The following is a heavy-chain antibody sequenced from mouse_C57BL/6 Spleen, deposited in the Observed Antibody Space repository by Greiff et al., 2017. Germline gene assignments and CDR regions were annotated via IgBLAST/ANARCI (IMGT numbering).Heavy chain of an antibody. V-gene: IGHV1-81*01. CDR3: ARGGDYGPYYFDY. D-gene: IGHD1-2*01. Sequence: VKLQESGAELARPGASVKLSCKASGYTFTSYGISWVKQRTGQGLEWIGEIYPRSGNTYYNEKFKGKATLTADKSSSTAYMELRSLTSEDSAVYFGARGGDYGPYYFDYWGQGTTLTVSS. J-gene: IGHJ2*01. CDR1: GYTFTSYG. CDR2: IYPRSGNT.